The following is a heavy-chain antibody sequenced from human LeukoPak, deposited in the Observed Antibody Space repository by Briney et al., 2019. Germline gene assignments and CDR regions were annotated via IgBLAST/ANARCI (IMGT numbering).Heavy chain of an antibody. J-gene: IGHJ4*02. V-gene: IGHV3-23*01. D-gene: IGHD1-26*01. CDR1: GFTFRSYE. CDR2: IGGGGDTS. CDR3: AKLAGSGSVSDF. Sequence: PGGSLRLSCAASGFTFRSYEMNWVRQAPGKGLEWVSAIGGGGDTSYYADSVKGRFTISRDNSKNTLYLQMNSLRAADTAVYFCAKLAGSGSVSDFWGQGTLVTVSS.